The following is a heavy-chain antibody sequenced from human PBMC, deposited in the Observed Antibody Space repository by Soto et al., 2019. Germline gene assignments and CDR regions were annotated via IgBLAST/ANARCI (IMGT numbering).Heavy chain of an antibody. CDR1: GFTFSRYA. V-gene: IGHV3-23*01. CDR3: ETQDFRGTTGTT. Sequence: EVQLLESGGGLVQPGGSLRLSCAASGFTFSRYAMGWVRQAPGKGLEWVSVISGSGCNIHYADSVKGRFTISRANSKNTLYLQMNSLRVEATAVYNCETQDFRGTTGTTWGQGTLVTVSS. J-gene: IGHJ4*02. D-gene: IGHD1-1*01. CDR2: ISGSGCNI.